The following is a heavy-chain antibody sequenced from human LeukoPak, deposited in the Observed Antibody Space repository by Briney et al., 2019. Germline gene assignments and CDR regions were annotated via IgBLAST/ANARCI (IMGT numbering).Heavy chain of an antibody. J-gene: IGHJ3*02. CDR3: ARQGAGASYYDPTGLPRGAFDS. V-gene: IGHV5-51*01. CDR1: GYTFTNYW. CDR2: ILPGDSDT. Sequence: GESVKISCRASGYTFTNYWIAWVRWMPGEGLQWMGIILPGDSDTRYSPSFRGQVTISAETSTRTAYLQWTSLRASDSAIYYCARQGAGASYYDPTGLPRGAFDSWGQGTTVTVSS. D-gene: IGHD3-22*01.